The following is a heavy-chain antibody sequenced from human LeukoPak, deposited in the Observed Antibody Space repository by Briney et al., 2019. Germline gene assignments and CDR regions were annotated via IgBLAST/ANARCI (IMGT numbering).Heavy chain of an antibody. CDR1: GYTFTSYA. CDR3: ARSRITISPYYYYGMDV. CDR2: INAGNGNT. V-gene: IGHV1-3*01. D-gene: IGHD3-3*01. Sequence: ASVTVSCTASGYTFTSYAMHWVRQAPGQRLEWMGWINAGNGNTKYSQKFQGRVTITRDTSASTAYMELSSLRSEDTAVYYCARSRITISPYYYYGMDVWGQGTTVTVSS. J-gene: IGHJ6*02.